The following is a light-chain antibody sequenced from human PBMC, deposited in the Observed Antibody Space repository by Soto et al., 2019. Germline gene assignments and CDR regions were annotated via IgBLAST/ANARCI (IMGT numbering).Light chain of an antibody. Sequence: EIVLTQSPVALSLSPGERATLSCRASQSVSSTLLTWYQQKPGQAPRLLIYGVSSRATGIPDRFSGSGSGTDFTLTISRLEPEEVAVYFCQHYGDSSWTFGQGTRVEIK. J-gene: IGKJ1*01. CDR3: QHYGDSSWT. CDR2: GVS. CDR1: QSVSSTL. V-gene: IGKV3-20*01.